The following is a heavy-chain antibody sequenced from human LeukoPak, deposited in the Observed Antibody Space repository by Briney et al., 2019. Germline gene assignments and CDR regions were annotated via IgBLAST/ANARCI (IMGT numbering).Heavy chain of an antibody. J-gene: IGHJ5*02. Sequence: ASVKVSCKASGGTFSSYAISWVRQAPGQGLEWMGGIIPIFGTANYAQKFQGRVTITADESTSTAYMELSSLRSEDTAVYYCARDQEGSGWYRWFDPWGQGTLVTVSS. D-gene: IGHD6-19*01. CDR3: ARDQEGSGWYRWFDP. V-gene: IGHV1-69*01. CDR2: IIPIFGTA. CDR1: GGTFSSYA.